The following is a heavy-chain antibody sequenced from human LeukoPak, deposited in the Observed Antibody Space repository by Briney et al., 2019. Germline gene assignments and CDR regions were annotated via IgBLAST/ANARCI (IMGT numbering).Heavy chain of an antibody. J-gene: IGHJ2*01. CDR2: IIPILGIA. V-gene: IGHV1-69*04. CDR3: ARDPYSGSYSGPWYFDL. Sequence: ASVKVSCKASGGTFSSYAISWVRQAPGQGLEWMGRIIPILGIANYAQKFQGRVTITADKSTSTAYMELSSLRSEDTAVYYCARDPYSGSYSGPWYFDLWGRGTLVTVSS. CDR1: GGTFSSYA. D-gene: IGHD1-26*01.